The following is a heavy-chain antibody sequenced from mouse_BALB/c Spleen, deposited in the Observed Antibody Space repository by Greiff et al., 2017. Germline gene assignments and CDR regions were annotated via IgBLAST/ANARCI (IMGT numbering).Heavy chain of an antibody. CDR2: IWAGGST. CDR3: ARDRDGYPMDY. V-gene: IGHV2-9*02. D-gene: IGHD2-3*01. Sequence: VQLVESGPGLVAPSQSLSITCTVSGFSLTSYVVHWVRQPPGKGLEWLGVIWAGGSTNYNSALMSRLSTSTDNSKSQVFLKRNSLQTDDTAMYYCARDRDGYPMDYWGQGTSVTVSS. J-gene: IGHJ4*01. CDR1: GFSLTSYV.